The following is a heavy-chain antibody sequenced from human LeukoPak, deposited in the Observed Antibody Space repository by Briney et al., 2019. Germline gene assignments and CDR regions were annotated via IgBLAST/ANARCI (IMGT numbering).Heavy chain of an antibody. J-gene: IGHJ4*02. CDR3: ERDRVVLYNWNGPEYDY. CDR1: GYTITSYY. V-gene: IGHV1-46*01. Sequence: ASVKVSCKESGYTITSYYMHWVRQATGQGREGLGIINPGGGGTRYAQKFQGRVTLTRDTSMSTVYMELSLLSSEDAGAYCGERDRVVLYNWNGPEYDYWGQGTLVTGSS. CDR2: INPGGGGT. D-gene: IGHD1-20*01.